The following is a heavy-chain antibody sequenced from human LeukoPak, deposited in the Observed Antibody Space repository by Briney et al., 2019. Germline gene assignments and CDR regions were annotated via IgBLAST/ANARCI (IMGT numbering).Heavy chain of an antibody. CDR2: INTNTGKP. CDR3: AREEYYDSSASTNFDY. Sequence: ASVKVSCKASGYTFTNYAMNWVRQAPGQGLEWMGWINTNTGKPTYAQGLTGRFVFSLDTSVSTAYLQISSLKAEDTAVYYCAREEYYDSSASTNFDYWGQGTLVTVSS. V-gene: IGHV7-4-1*02. CDR1: GYTFTNYA. D-gene: IGHD3-22*01. J-gene: IGHJ4*02.